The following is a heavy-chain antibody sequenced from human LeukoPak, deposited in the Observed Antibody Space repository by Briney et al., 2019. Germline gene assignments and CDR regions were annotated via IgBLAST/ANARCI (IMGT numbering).Heavy chain of an antibody. Sequence: SVKLSCKASRATVSRYATSWWRQAPGQRLECRRRIMPIFGIANHEQKYKGRVTITANKSTSTAYMELSSLRSEDTAVYYCARDRDCYSSYCYGMDVWGQGTTVTVSS. CDR2: IMPIFGIA. J-gene: IGHJ6*02. CDR1: RATVSRYA. V-gene: IGHV1-69*04. CDR3: ARDRDCYSSYCYGMDV. D-gene: IGHD2-15*01.